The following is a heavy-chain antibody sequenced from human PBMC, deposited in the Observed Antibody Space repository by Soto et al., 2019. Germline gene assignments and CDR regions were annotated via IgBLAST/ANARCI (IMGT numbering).Heavy chain of an antibody. CDR2: IFPGDSDT. V-gene: IGHV5-51*01. J-gene: IGHJ3*02. Sequence: GESLKISCKGSGYNFDNYWIGWVRQMPGKGLEWMGMIFPGDSDTKESPSLQGQITMSVDKSDNSAYLQWWSLKASDTAFYYCAAAYSAGPDVFDIWAQGTMVPVSS. D-gene: IGHD2-21*01. CDR1: GYNFDNYW. CDR3: AAAYSAGPDVFDI.